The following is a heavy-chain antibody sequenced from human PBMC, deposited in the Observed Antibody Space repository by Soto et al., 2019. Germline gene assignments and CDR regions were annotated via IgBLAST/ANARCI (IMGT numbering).Heavy chain of an antibody. CDR2: IYYSGST. J-gene: IGHJ4*02. CDR1: GDSISSSSYY. D-gene: IGHD5-18*01. V-gene: IGHV4-39*01. Sequence: PSETLSLTCTVSGDSISSSSYYWGWIRHPPGKGLEWIGSIYYSGSTYYNPSLKSRVTISVDTSKNQFSLKLSSVTAADTAVYYCARPRETAPTVFDYWGQGTLVTVSS. CDR3: ARPRETAPTVFDY.